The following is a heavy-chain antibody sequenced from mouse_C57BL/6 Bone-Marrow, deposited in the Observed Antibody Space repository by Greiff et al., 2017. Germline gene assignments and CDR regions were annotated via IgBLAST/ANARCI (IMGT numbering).Heavy chain of an antibody. D-gene: IGHD4-1*01. J-gene: IGHJ1*03. CDR3: ARDVTGTKYFDV. CDR2: SRNKANDYTT. Sequence: EVHLVESGGGLVQSGRSLRLSCATSGFTFSDFYMEWVRQAPGKGLEWIAASRNKANDYTTEYSASVKGRFIVSRDTSQSILYLQMNALRAEDTAIYYCARDVTGTKYFDVWGTGTTVTVSS. CDR1: GFTFSDFY. V-gene: IGHV7-1*01.